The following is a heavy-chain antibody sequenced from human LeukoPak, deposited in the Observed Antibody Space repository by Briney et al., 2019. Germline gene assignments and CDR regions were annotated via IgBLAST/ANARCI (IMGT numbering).Heavy chain of an antibody. D-gene: IGHD3-22*01. J-gene: IGHJ4*02. CDR1: GGTFSSYA. V-gene: IGHV1-69*13. CDR3: ARGYDSSGYYYVPFDY. CDR2: IIPIFGTA. Sequence: ASVKVSCKASGGTFSSYAISWVRQAPGQGLEWMGGIIPIFGTANYAQKFQGRVTITADESTSTAYMELSSLRSEDTAVYYCARGYDSSGYYYVPFDYWGQGTLVTVSS.